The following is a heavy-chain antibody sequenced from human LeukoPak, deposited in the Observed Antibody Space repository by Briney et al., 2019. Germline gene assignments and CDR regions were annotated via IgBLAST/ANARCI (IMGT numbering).Heavy chain of an antibody. CDR1: GGFISSGTYY. D-gene: IGHD6-19*01. J-gene: IGHJ6*02. V-gene: IGHV4-39*01. CDR3: ARGLGWAYGMDV. CDR2: IYYSGATGST. Sequence: SETLSLTCTVSGGFISSGTYYWGWLRQPPGKGLEWLGSIYYSGATGSTYSNPSLKSRVTISVDTSKNQFSLKLTSVTAADTAVYYCARGLGWAYGMDVWGQGTTVTVSS.